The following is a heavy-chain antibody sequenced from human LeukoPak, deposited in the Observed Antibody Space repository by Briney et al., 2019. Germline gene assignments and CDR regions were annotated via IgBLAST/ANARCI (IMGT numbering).Heavy chain of an antibody. CDR3: ARHRLAAAVH. V-gene: IGHV4-59*04. J-gene: IGHJ4*02. CDR1: GGSISSYY. D-gene: IGHD6-13*01. Sequence: SETLSLTCTVSGGSISSYYWSWIRQPPGKGLEWIGSIYYSGSSYYNPSLRSRVTMSVDTSKNQFSLKLTSVTAADTAVYYCARHRLAAAVHWGQGSLVTVSS. CDR2: IYYSGSS.